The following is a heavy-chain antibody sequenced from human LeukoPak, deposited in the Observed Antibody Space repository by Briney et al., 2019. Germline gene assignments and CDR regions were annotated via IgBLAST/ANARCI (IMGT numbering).Heavy chain of an antibody. Sequence: ASVKGSCKASGYTFTSYYMHWVRQAPGQGLEWMGIINPSGGSTSYAQKFQGRVTMTRDMSTSTVYMELRSLRSEATAVYYCASGAYSYYYMDVWGKGTTVTISS. CDR1: GYTFTSYY. V-gene: IGHV1-46*01. CDR2: INPSGGST. CDR3: ASGAYSYYYMDV. D-gene: IGHD4-11*01. J-gene: IGHJ6*03.